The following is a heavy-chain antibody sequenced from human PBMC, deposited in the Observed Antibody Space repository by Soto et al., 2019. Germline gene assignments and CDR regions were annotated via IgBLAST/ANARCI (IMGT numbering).Heavy chain of an antibody. CDR1: GYTFTNYG. V-gene: IGHV1-18*01. D-gene: IGHD3-10*01. J-gene: IGHJ5*02. CDR3: ARGVGSGSYYNQYNWFDP. Sequence: ASVKVSCKASGYTFTNYGISWVRQAPGQGLEWMGWISAYNGNTKYAQKLQGRVTMTTDTSTSTAYMELRSLRSDDTAVYYCARGVGSGSYYNQYNWFDPWGQGTLVTVSS. CDR2: ISAYNGNT.